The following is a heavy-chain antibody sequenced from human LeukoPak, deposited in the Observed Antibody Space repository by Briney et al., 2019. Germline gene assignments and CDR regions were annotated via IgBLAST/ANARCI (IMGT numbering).Heavy chain of an antibody. CDR1: AASISSSSYY. CDR2: IYYSGST. J-gene: IGHJ6*01. D-gene: IGHD2-2*01. CDR3: ARDLSPASVPAVLMEV. V-gene: IGHV4-39*07. Sequence: SQSLSPTCPVSAASISSSSYYWGWLRQPPGKGLEWIGRIYYSGSTHYNPSLKSRFTISVDTSRNPFSLPLSSVTAADTAVYYCARDLSPASVPAVLMEVWGKGTMVTVSS.